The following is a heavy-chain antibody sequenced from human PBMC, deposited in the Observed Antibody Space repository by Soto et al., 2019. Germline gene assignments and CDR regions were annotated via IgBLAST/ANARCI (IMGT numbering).Heavy chain of an antibody. CDR2: FDAEDGET. CDR3: ATDIAVAGTANDY. V-gene: IGHV1-24*01. D-gene: IGHD6-19*01. CDR1: GYTLTELS. J-gene: IGHJ4*02. Sequence: ASVKVSCKVSGYTLTELSMHWVRQAPGKGLEWMGGFDAEDGETIYAQKFQGRVTMTEDTSTDTAYMELSSLRSEDTAVYYCATDIAVAGTANDYWGQGTLVTVSS.